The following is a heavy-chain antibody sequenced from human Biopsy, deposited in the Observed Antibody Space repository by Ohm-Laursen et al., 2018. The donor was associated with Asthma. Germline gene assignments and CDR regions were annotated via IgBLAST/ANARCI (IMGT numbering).Heavy chain of an antibody. CDR2: IYSGDNT. CDR1: GFTFSDYY. Sequence: SLRLSCTASGFTFSDYYMGWIRQAPGKGLEWVSLIYSGDNTYYADSVKGRFTISRDHSKLYLQMNNLRAEDTAVYHCARISRLGYNSLDYGMDVWGQGTTVTVSS. D-gene: IGHD5-24*01. V-gene: IGHV3-53*01. CDR3: ARISRLGYNSLDYGMDV. J-gene: IGHJ6*02.